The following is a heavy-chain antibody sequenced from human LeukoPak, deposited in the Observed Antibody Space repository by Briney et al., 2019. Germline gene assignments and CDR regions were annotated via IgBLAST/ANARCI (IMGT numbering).Heavy chain of an antibody. D-gene: IGHD2-2*01. Sequence: GGSLRLSCAASGFTFGDYYMSWIRQAPGKGLEWDSYISSSGSTIYYADSVKGRFTISRDNAKNSLYLQMNSLRAEDTAVYYCARARDCSSTSCQGAFDIWGQGTMVTVSS. V-gene: IGHV3-11*04. CDR2: ISSSGSTI. CDR3: ARARDCSSTSCQGAFDI. CDR1: GFTFGDYY. J-gene: IGHJ3*02.